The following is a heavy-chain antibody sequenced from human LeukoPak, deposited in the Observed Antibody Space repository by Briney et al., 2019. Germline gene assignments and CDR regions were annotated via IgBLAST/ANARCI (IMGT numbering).Heavy chain of an antibody. CDR3: ARHYDILTGYPIRFDY. V-gene: IGHV1-18*01. CDR1: GYTFTSYG. Sequence: GASVKVSFKASGYTFTSYGISWVRQAPGQGLEWMGWISAYNGNTNYAQKLQGRVTMTTDTSTSTAYMELRSLRSDDTAVYYWARHYDILTGYPIRFDYWGQGTLVTVSS. CDR2: ISAYNGNT. D-gene: IGHD3-9*01. J-gene: IGHJ4*02.